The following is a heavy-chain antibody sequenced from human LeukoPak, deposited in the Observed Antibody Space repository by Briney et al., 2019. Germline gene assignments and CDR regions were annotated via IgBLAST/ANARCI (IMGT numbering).Heavy chain of an antibody. Sequence: GRSLRLSCAASGFTFDDYAMHWVRQAPGKGLEWVSGISWNSGSIGYADSVKGRFTISRDNAKNSLYLQMNSLGAEDMALYYCARDLGQYYDTSDNWFDPWGQGTLVTVSS. CDR2: ISWNSGSI. J-gene: IGHJ5*02. CDR1: GFTFDDYA. CDR3: ARDLGQYYDTSDNWFDP. V-gene: IGHV3-9*03. D-gene: IGHD3-22*01.